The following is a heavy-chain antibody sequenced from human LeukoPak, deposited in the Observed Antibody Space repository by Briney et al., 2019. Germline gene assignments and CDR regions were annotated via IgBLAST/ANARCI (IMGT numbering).Heavy chain of an antibody. CDR2: ISAYNGNT. J-gene: IGHJ4*01. CDR1: GYTFTSYG. Sequence: ASVKVSCKASGYTFTSYGISWVRQAPGQGLEWMGWISAYNGNTNYAQKLQGRVTMTTDTSTSTAYMELRSLRSDDTAVYYCATEGIAAASGWIKPDYRGPRNLVTASS. V-gene: IGHV1-18*01. CDR3: ATEGIAAASGWIKPDY. D-gene: IGHD6-13*01.